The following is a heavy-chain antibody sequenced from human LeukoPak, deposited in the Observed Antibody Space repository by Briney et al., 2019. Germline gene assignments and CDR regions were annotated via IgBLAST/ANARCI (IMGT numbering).Heavy chain of an antibody. D-gene: IGHD1-1*01. CDR3: ARQNWNDEGWFDP. CDR2: IYYSGST. J-gene: IGHJ5*02. CDR1: GGSISSYY. Sequence: PSETLSLTCTVSGGSISSYYWSWIRQPPGKGLEWIGYIYYSGSTNYNPSLKSRVTISVDTSKNQFSLKLSSVTAADTAVYYCARQNWNDEGWFDPWGQGTLVTVSS. V-gene: IGHV4-59*08.